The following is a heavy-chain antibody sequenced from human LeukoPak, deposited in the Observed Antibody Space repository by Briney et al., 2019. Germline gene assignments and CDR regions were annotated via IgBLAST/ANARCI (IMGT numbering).Heavy chain of an antibody. CDR1: GFSLGDHA. D-gene: IGHD3-10*01. Sequence: GGSLRLSCTASGFSLGDHAMSWVRQAPGKGLEWVANIKQDGSEKYYVDSVKGRFTISRDNAKNSLYLQMNSLRAEDTAVYYCARTNPEWFGELNWFDPWGQGTLVTVSS. V-gene: IGHV3-7*01. CDR3: ARTNPEWFGELNWFDP. CDR2: IKQDGSEK. J-gene: IGHJ5*02.